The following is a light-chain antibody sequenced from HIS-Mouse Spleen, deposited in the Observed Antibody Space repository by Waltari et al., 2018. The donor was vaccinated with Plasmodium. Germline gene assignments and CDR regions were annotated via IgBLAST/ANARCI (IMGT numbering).Light chain of an antibody. CDR1: ALPTKY. CDR3: YSTDSSGNHRV. J-gene: IGLJ3*02. Sequence: SYELTQPPSVSVSPGQTARITCSGDALPTKYAYWYQQKSGPAPVLVIYEDSKRPPGIPERVSGSSPGTMATLTISGAQVEDEADYDCYSTDSSGNHRVFGGGTKLTVL. CDR2: EDS. V-gene: IGLV3-10*01.